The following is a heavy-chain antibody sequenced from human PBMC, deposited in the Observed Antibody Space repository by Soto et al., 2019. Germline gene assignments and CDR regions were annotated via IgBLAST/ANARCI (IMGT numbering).Heavy chain of an antibody. D-gene: IGHD3-10*01. CDR1: GGSVSSYY. J-gene: IGHJ5*02. CDR3: ARIQVVRGVTNWFDP. CDR2: IYYSGST. V-gene: IGHV4-59*02. Sequence: SETLAIGCAVCGGSVSSYYWSWIRQHPGKGLEWIGYIYYSGSTNYNPSLKSRVTISVDTSKNQFSLKLSSVTAADTAVYYCARIQVVRGVTNWFDPWGQGTLVTVSS.